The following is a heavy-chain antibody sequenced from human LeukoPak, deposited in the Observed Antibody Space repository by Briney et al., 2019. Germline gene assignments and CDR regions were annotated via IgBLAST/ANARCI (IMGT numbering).Heavy chain of an antibody. CDR1: GFTFSSYE. Sequence: PGGSLRLSCAASGFTFSSYEMNWVRQPPGKGLEWIGSIYYSGSTYYNPSLKSRVTISVDTSKNQFSLKLSSVTAADTAVYYCARDVRDCSSTSCYAPLDYWGQGTLVTVSS. D-gene: IGHD2-2*01. V-gene: IGHV4-39*07. CDR3: ARDVRDCSSTSCYAPLDY. CDR2: IYYSGST. J-gene: IGHJ4*02.